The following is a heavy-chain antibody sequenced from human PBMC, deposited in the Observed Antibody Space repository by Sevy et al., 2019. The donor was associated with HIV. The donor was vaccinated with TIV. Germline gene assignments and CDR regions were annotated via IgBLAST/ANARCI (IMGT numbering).Heavy chain of an antibody. V-gene: IGHV3-49*03. D-gene: IGHD6-6*01. Sequence: SLRLSCRASGFTFGDDAMSWFRQAPGEELEWVGFIRSKAYGGTAVYAASVKGRFTISRDDSENTANLQMNSLRTEDTAVYYCSRVRAPRIAAQGYWGQGTLVTVSS. CDR2: IRSKAYGGTA. CDR1: GFTFGDDA. CDR3: SRVRAPRIAAQGY. J-gene: IGHJ4*02.